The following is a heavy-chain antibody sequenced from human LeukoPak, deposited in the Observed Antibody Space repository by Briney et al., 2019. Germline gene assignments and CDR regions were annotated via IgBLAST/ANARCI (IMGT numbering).Heavy chain of an antibody. CDR2: ISGSGGST. CDR1: GFTFSSYA. Sequence: GGSLRLSCAASGFTFSSYAMSWVRHAPGKGLEWVSAISGSGGSTYYADSVKGRFTISRDNSKNTLYLQMNSLRAEDTAVYYCAKRGYSYGTFDYWGQGTLVTVSS. CDR3: AKRGYSYGTFDY. V-gene: IGHV3-23*01. D-gene: IGHD5-18*01. J-gene: IGHJ4*02.